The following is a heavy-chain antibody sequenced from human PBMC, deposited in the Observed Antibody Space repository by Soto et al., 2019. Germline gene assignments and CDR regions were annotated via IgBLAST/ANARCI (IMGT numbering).Heavy chain of an antibody. V-gene: IGHV3-23*01. J-gene: IGHJ4*02. D-gene: IGHD6-6*01. CDR1: GFTFSSYA. CDR3: ARDRPDKSNPTDHSMFDE. CDR2: ISGSGGST. Sequence: GGSLRLSCAASGFTFSSYAMSWVRQAPGKGLEWVSAISGSGGSTYYADSVKGRFTISRDNAKNTLYLQMTSLRVEDTAVYYCARDRPDKSNPTDHSMFDEWGQGTQVTVSS.